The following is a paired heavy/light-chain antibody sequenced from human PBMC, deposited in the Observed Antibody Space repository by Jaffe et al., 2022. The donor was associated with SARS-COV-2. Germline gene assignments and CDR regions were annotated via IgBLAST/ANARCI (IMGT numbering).Light chain of an antibody. Sequence: QSVLTQPPSASGTPGQRVTISCSGSSSNIGSNYVYWYQQLPGTAPKLLIYRNNQRPSGVPDRFSGSKSGTSASLAISGLRSEDEADYYCAAWDDSLSVVVFGGGTKLTVL. CDR1: SSNIGSNY. J-gene: IGLJ2*01. V-gene: IGLV1-47*01. CDR3: AAWDDSLSVVV. CDR2: RNN.
Heavy chain of an antibody. Sequence: QVQLQESGPGLVKPSETLSLTCTVSGGSISSYYWSWIRQPPGKGLEWIGYIYYSGSTNYNPSLKSRVTISVDTSKNQFSLKLSSVTAADTAVYYCARYYYDSSRLDLNAFDIWGQGTMVTVSS. CDR3: ARYYYDSSRLDLNAFDI. D-gene: IGHD3-22*01. J-gene: IGHJ3*02. V-gene: IGHV4-59*01. CDR2: IYYSGST. CDR1: GGSISSYY.